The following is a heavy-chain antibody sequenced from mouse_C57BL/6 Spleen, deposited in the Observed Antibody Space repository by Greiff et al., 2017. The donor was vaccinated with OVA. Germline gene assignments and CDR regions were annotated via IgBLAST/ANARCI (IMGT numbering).Heavy chain of an antibody. J-gene: IGHJ3*01. V-gene: IGHV14-3*01. CDR1: GFNIKNTY. Sequence: VQLQQSVAELVRPGASVKLSCTASGFNIKNTYMHWVKQRPEQGLEWIGRIDPANGNTKYAPKFQGKATITADPSSNTAYLQLSSLTSEDTAIYYCARAPPYYYGSSPFAYWGQGTLVTVSA. CDR3: ARAPPYYYGSSPFAY. CDR2: IDPANGNT. D-gene: IGHD1-1*01.